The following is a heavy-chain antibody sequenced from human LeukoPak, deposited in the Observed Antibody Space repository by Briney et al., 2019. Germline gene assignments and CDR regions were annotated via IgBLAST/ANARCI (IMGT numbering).Heavy chain of an antibody. CDR2: IKSKTDGGTT. CDR3: AKDTSADSKTRLQAFDY. CDR1: GFTFSNAW. V-gene: IGHV3-15*01. J-gene: IGHJ4*02. D-gene: IGHD2-21*02. Sequence: PGGSLRLSCAASGFTFSNAWMSWVRQAPGKGLEWVGRIKSKTDGGTTDYAAPVKGRFTISRDDSKNTLYLQMNSLKTEDTAVYYCAKDTSADSKTRLQAFDYWGQGTLVTVSS.